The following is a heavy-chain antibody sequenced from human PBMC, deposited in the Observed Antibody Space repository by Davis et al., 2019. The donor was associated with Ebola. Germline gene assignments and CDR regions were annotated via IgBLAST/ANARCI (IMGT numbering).Heavy chain of an antibody. J-gene: IGHJ6*03. D-gene: IGHD3-22*01. CDR1: GFTFSGYW. Sequence: GESLKISCAASGFTFSGYWMSWVRQSPGKGLEWVADINEGGNQKYYGDSVKGRFVISRDNAKNSLYLQMNSLRAEDTALYYCARRVYDSRGYYYMDVWGKGTTVTVSS. CDR2: INEGGNQK. CDR3: ARRVYDSRGYYYMDV. V-gene: IGHV3-7*03.